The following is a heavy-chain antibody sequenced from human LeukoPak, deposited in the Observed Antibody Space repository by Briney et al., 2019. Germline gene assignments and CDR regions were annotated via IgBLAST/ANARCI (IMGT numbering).Heavy chain of an antibody. CDR2: IIPIRGIT. CDR1: GCTFSSYN. V-gene: IGHV1-69*10. Sequence: SVKVSCKASGCTFSSYNINWVRQAPGQGLEWMGWIIPIRGITNYAQKFQGRVTITRDKSTSTAYMELSSLRSEDTAVYYCARAHCSGGSCYFDYWGQGTLVTVSS. D-gene: IGHD2-15*01. J-gene: IGHJ4*02. CDR3: ARAHCSGGSCYFDY.